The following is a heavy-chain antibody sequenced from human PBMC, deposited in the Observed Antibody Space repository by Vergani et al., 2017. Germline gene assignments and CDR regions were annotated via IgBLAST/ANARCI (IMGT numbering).Heavy chain of an antibody. CDR1: GYSFTRYW. CDR2: IDPSESYT. Sequence: EVQLVQSGAEVKKPGESLRISCKGSGYSFTRYWSSWVRQMPGKGLERMGRIDPSESYTNYRPSFKGHVTISADKSISTAYLQWSSLKASDTAMYYCARSITGVPALGGMDVWGQGTTVTVSS. CDR3: ARSITGVPALGGMDV. J-gene: IGHJ6*02. D-gene: IGHD2-2*01. V-gene: IGHV5-10-1*01.